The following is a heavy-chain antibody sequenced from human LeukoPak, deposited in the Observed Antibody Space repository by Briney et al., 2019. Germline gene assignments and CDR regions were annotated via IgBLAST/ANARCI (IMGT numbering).Heavy chain of an antibody. D-gene: IGHD3-9*01. CDR2: ISSSSSYI. Sequence: PGGSLRLSCAASGFTFSSYSMNWVRQAPGKGLEWVSSISSSSSYIYYADSVKGRFTISRDNSKNTLYLQMNSLRAEDTAVYYCAAAPGLRYFDWLFKSDSYFDYWGQGTLVTVSS. CDR3: AAAPGLRYFDWLFKSDSYFDY. V-gene: IGHV3-21*01. J-gene: IGHJ4*02. CDR1: GFTFSSYS.